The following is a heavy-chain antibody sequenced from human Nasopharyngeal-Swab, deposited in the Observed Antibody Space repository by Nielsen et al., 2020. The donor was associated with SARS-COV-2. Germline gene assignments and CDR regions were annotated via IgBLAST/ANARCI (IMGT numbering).Heavy chain of an antibody. CDR3: ARGRGDGYNLYYFDY. D-gene: IGHD5-24*01. CDR1: GFTFSSYA. Sequence: GGSLRLSCAASGFTFSSYAMHWVRQAPGKGLEWVAVISYDGSNKYYADSVKGRFTISRDNSKNTLYLQMNSLRAEDTAVYYCARGRGDGYNLYYFDYWGQGTLVTVSS. CDR2: ISYDGSNK. V-gene: IGHV3-30-3*01. J-gene: IGHJ4*02.